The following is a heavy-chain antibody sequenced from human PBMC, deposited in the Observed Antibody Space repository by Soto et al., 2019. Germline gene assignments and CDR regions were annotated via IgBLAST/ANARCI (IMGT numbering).Heavy chain of an antibody. CDR1: GFTFSSYS. CDR3: AKGAPLRSGGDV. J-gene: IGHJ6*02. D-gene: IGHD3-16*01. Sequence: GGSLRLSCAASGFTFSSYSMGWVRQAPGKGLEWVSTVTNSGSNTYYADSVKGRLTISRDNSKNTLFLQMNSLRAEDTAVYYCAKGAPLRSGGDVWGQGTTVTVSS. CDR2: VTNSGSNT. V-gene: IGHV3-23*01.